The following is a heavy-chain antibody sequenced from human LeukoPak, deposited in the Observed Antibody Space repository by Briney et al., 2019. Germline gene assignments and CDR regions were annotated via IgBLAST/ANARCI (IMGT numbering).Heavy chain of an antibody. Sequence: SETLSLTCTVSGGSISSYYWRWIRQPPGKGLEWIGYIYYSGSTNYNPSLKSRVTISVDTSKNQFSLKLSSVTAADTAVYYGAREGYDFWSGYPYFDYWGQGTLVTVSS. CDR3: AREGYDFWSGYPYFDY. V-gene: IGHV4-59*01. CDR1: GGSISSYY. D-gene: IGHD3-3*01. CDR2: IYYSGST. J-gene: IGHJ4*02.